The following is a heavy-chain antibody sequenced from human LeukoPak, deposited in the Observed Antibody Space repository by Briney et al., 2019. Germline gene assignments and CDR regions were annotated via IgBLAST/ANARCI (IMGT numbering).Heavy chain of an antibody. CDR2: ISWDGGST. CDR3: XKNPYXXXXXGYXXYYYMDV. CDR1: GFTFDDYA. D-gene: IGHD2-21*01. V-gene: IGHV3-43D*04. Sequence: GGSLRLSCAASGFTFDDYAMHWVRQAPGKGLEWVSLISWDGGSTYYADSVKGRFTISRDNSKNSLYLQMNSLRAEDTALYYXXKNPYXXXXXGYXXYYYMDVWGKGTTVTVS. J-gene: IGHJ6*03.